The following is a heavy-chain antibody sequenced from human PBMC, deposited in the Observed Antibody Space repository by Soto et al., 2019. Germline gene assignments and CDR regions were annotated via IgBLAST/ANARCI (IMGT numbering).Heavy chain of an antibody. CDR3: ATGPGSSWYRNWFGP. Sequence: QVQLQESGPGLVKPSETLSLTCTVSGGSVSSGSYYWSWIRQPPGKGLVWIGYIYYSGSTNYNPSADSRVTISVDSSKNQFAPNLSSVNTADTAVYYCATGPGSSWYRNWFGPWGQGALVTDSS. V-gene: IGHV4-61*01. CDR1: GGSVSSGSYY. CDR2: IYYSGST. J-gene: IGHJ5*02. D-gene: IGHD6-13*01.